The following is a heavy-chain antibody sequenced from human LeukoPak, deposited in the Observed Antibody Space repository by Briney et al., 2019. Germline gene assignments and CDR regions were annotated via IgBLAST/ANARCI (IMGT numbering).Heavy chain of an antibody. CDR2: ISAYNGNT. Sequence: ASVKVSCKASGYTFTSYGISWVRQAPGQGREGLGWISAYNGNTNYAQKLQGRVTMTTDTSTSTAYMELRSLRSDDTAVYYCASGDDSSGFDYWGQGTLVTVSS. D-gene: IGHD3-22*01. V-gene: IGHV1-18*01. CDR1: GYTFTSYG. CDR3: ASGDDSSGFDY. J-gene: IGHJ4*02.